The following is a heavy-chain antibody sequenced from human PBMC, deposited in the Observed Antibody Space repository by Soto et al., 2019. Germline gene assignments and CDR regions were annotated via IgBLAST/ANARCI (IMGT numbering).Heavy chain of an antibody. V-gene: IGHV1-2*02. CDR2: INPNSGGT. CDR1: GYTFTGYY. Sequence: EASVKVSCKASGYTFTGYYMHWVRQAPGQGLEWMGWINPNSGGTNYAQKFQGRVTMTRDTSISTAYMELSRLRSDDTAVYYCATGYCSGGSAPCYFDYWGQGTLVTVSS. CDR3: ATGYCSGGSAPCYFDY. D-gene: IGHD2-15*01. J-gene: IGHJ4*02.